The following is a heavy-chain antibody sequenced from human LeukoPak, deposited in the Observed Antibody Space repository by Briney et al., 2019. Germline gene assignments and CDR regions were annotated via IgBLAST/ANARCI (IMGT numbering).Heavy chain of an antibody. J-gene: IGHJ6*03. CDR1: GGTFCSYA. CDR3: ARDAVVAATPRYMDV. D-gene: IGHD2-15*01. CDR2: IIPILDIA. V-gene: IGHV1-69*04. Sequence: GASVKVSCKASGGTFCSYAISWVRQAPGQGGEWLRRIIPILDIANYTQKFQGRGTITADKSTSTAYMELRSLRSEDAAVYYCARDAVVAATPRYMDVWGKGTTVAVSS.